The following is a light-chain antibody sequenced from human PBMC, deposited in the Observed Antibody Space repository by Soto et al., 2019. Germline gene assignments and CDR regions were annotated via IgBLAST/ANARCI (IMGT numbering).Light chain of an antibody. V-gene: IGKV3-20*01. CDR3: QQYGSSPPIT. CDR2: GAS. J-gene: IGKJ5*01. CDR1: QSVSSSY. Sequence: IVLRRSTGRLCLAPGERADLGGRRIQSVSSSYLAWYQQKPGQAPRLLIYGASSRATGIPDRFSGSGSGTDFTLTLSRLEPEDFALYYCQQYGSSPPITFGQGTRLEI.